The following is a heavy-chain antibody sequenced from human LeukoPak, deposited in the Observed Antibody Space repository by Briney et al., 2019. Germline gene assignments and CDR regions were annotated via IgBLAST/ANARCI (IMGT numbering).Heavy chain of an antibody. Sequence: ASVKVSCKASGYTFTSYYMHWVRQAPGQGLEWMGIINPSGGSTSYAQKFQGRVTMTRDMSTSTVYMELSSLRSEDTAVYYCALSTGVPYYMDVWGKGTTVTVSS. CDR3: ALSTGVPYYMDV. V-gene: IGHV1-46*01. D-gene: IGHD1-14*01. CDR2: INPSGGST. CDR1: GYTFTSYY. J-gene: IGHJ6*03.